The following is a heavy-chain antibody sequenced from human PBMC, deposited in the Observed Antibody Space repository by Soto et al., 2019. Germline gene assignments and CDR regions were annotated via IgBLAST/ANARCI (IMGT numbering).Heavy chain of an antibody. D-gene: IGHD3-10*01. CDR2: IIPIFGTA. V-gene: IGHV1-69*13. CDR3: ARVGYGSGAYYYYMDV. Sequence: ASVKVSCKASGGTFSSYAISWVRQAPGQGLEWMGGIIPIFGTANYAQKFQGRVTITADESTSTAYMELSSLRSEDTAVYYCARVGYGSGAYYYYMDVWGKGTTVTVSS. J-gene: IGHJ6*03. CDR1: GGTFSSYA.